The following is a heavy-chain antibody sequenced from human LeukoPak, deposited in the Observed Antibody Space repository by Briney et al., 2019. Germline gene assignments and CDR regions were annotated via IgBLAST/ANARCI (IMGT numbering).Heavy chain of an antibody. Sequence: GESLKISCKGSGYSFTSYWIGWVRQMPGKGREWMGIIYPGDSDTRYSPSFQGQVTISADKSISTAYLQWSSLKASDTAMYYCARHRSYDSSGLGIDYWGQGTLVTVSS. CDR3: ARHRSYDSSGLGIDY. D-gene: IGHD3-22*01. J-gene: IGHJ4*02. CDR1: GYSFTSYW. CDR2: IYPGDSDT. V-gene: IGHV5-51*01.